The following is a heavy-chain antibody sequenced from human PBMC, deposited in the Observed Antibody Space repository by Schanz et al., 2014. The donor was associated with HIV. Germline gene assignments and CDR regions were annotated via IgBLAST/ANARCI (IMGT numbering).Heavy chain of an antibody. J-gene: IGHJ4*02. V-gene: IGHV3-74*01. CDR3: ARVRDTSYYDSSAYYLDY. Sequence: EVQLVESGGGLVQPGGSLRLSCAASGFTFSTSWMHWVRQAPGKGLVWVSRISSDGSSTSYADSVKGRFTISRDNAKNTLYLQTNSLRGEDTAVYYCARVRDTSYYDSSAYYLDYWGQGTLVTVSS. CDR2: ISSDGSST. D-gene: IGHD3-22*01. CDR1: GFTFSTSW.